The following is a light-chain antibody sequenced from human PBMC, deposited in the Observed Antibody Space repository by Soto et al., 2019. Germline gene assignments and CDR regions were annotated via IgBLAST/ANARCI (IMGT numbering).Light chain of an antibody. V-gene: IGKV3-20*01. CDR2: GAS. CDR3: QQYASSWT. J-gene: IGKJ1*01. Sequence: EIMLTQSPGTLSLSPGEGVTLSCRASHSVSSNYLAWYQQKPGQAPRLLISGASSRSTGIPDRFSGSGSGTEFTLTISRLEPEDFAVYYCQQYASSWTFGQGTKVDIK. CDR1: HSVSSNY.